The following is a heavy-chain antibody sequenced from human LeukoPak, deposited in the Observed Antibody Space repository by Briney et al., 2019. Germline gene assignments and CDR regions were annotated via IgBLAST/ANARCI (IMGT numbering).Heavy chain of an antibody. CDR3: VRGGGLPNCGGDCPPDS. Sequence: PSETLSLTCTVSGGSISSYSWSWIRQPPGEGLEWIGYFHHAGYTSYNPSLKSRVTISGDRSKNQFSLNLNSVTAADTAVYYCVRGGGLPNCGGDCPPDSWGQGKMVTVSS. CDR1: GGSISSYS. D-gene: IGHD2-21*02. V-gene: IGHV4-30-2*01. CDR2: FHHAGYT. J-gene: IGHJ3*02.